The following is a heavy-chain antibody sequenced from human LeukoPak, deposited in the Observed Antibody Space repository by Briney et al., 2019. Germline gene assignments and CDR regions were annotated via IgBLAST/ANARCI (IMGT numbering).Heavy chain of an antibody. Sequence: PSETLSLTCAVSGYSISSGYYWGWIRQPPGKGLEWIGSIYHSGSTYYNPSLKSRVTISVDTSKNQFSLELSSVTAADTAVYYCARHLREYSYGHGSYYWGQGTLVTVSS. J-gene: IGHJ4*02. V-gene: IGHV4-38-2*01. CDR1: GYSISSGYY. CDR2: IYHSGST. CDR3: ARHLREYSYGHGSYY. D-gene: IGHD5-18*01.